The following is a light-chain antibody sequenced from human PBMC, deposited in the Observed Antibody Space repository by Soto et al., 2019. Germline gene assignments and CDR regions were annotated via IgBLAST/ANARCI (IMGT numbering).Light chain of an antibody. CDR2: GSY. Sequence: IVFTHKPWTLYTPPSQIATPSFRASQSVSSSYLAWYQQKPGQAPRLLVYGSYHRATGIADRFSGSGSGTDFTLTICRLEPEDFAVYYCQQYGGSGKFGQGTKVEI. CDR3: QQYGGSGK. V-gene: IGKV3-20*01. J-gene: IGKJ1*01. CDR1: QSVSSSY.